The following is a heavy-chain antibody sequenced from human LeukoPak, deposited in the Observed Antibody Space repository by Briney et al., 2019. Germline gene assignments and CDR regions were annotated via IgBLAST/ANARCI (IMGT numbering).Heavy chain of an antibody. V-gene: IGHV1-18*01. D-gene: IGHD3-10*01. Sequence: GASVKVSCKASGYTFTSYGISWVRQAPGQGLEWMGWISAYNGNTNYAQKLQGRGTMTTDTSTSTAYMELRSLRSADTAVYYCARDLGTGNSGSLADYWGQGTLVTVSS. J-gene: IGHJ4*02. CDR1: GYTFTSYG. CDR2: ISAYNGNT. CDR3: ARDLGTGNSGSLADY.